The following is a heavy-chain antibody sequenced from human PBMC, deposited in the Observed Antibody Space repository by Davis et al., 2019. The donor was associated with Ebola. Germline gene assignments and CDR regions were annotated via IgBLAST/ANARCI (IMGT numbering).Heavy chain of an antibody. V-gene: IGHV3-33*08. J-gene: IGHJ4*02. CDR1: GFDFKDYG. CDR3: ARTYDSSGYYYRWYFDY. D-gene: IGHD3-22*01. CDR2: IWYDGSNK. Sequence: GGSLRLSCAASGFDFKDYGMNWVRQAPGKGLEWVAVIWYDGSNKYYADSVKGRFTISRDNSKNTLYLQMNSLRAEDTAVYYCARTYDSSGYYYRWYFDYWGQGTLVTVSS.